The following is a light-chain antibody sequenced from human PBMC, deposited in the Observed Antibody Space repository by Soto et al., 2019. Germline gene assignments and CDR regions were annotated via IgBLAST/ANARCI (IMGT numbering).Light chain of an antibody. CDR1: SSDVGAYKY. CDR2: GVS. CDR3: SSFTGTTTLDV. J-gene: IGLJ1*01. Sequence: QSALTQPASVSGSPGQSITISCTGTSSDVGAYKYVSWYQQHPGIVPKLIIYGVSNRPSGVSNRFSGSKSGNTAFLTISGLQPEDEADYYCSSFTGTTTLDVFGTGTKLTVL. V-gene: IGLV2-14*03.